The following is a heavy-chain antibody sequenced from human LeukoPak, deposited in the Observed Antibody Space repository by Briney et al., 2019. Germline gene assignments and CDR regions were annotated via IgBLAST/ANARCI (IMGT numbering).Heavy chain of an antibody. CDR3: ARGRDYDSTTYWGDYYMDV. V-gene: IGHV4-59*01. Sequence: SETLSLTCTVSGGFISRNYWSWIRQPPGKGLEWIGYLYYSGSTNTNYNPSLTSRATISVDTSKNQFSLKLSSVTAADTAVYYCARGRDYDSTTYWGDYYMDVWGKGTTVTVSS. J-gene: IGHJ6*03. D-gene: IGHD2/OR15-2a*01. CDR2: LYYSGSTNT. CDR1: GGFISRNY.